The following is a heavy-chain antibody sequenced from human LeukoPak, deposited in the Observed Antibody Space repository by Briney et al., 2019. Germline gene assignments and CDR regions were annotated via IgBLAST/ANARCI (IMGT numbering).Heavy chain of an antibody. D-gene: IGHD5-18*01. J-gene: IGHJ4*02. CDR1: GGSSSSYY. CDR2: IYYSGST. CDR3: ARASSLWLNY. Sequence: PSETLSLTCTVSGGSSSSYYWSWIRQPPGKGLEWIGYIYYSGSTNYNPSLKSRVTILVDTSKNQFSLQLNSVTPEDTAVYYCARASSLWLNYWGQGTLVTVSS. V-gene: IGHV4-59*12.